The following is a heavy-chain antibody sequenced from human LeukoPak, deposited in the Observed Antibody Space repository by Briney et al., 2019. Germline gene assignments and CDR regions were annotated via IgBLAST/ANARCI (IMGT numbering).Heavy chain of an antibody. CDR3: ARGVRGKNYYDSSGYYYVFDY. D-gene: IGHD3-22*01. Sequence: SETLSLTCAVYGGSFSGYYWSWIRQPPGKGLEWIGEINHSGSTNYNPSLKSRVTISVDTSKNQFSLKLSSVTAADTAVYYCARGVRGKNYYDSSGYYYVFDYWGEGTLVTVSS. J-gene: IGHJ4*02. CDR2: INHSGST. V-gene: IGHV4-34*01. CDR1: GGSFSGYY.